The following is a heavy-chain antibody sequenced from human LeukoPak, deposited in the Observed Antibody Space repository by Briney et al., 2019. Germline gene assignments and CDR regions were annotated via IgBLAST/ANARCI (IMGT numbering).Heavy chain of an antibody. Sequence: SETLSLTCTVSGGSISSYYWSWIRQPPGKGLEWIGYIYYSGSTNYNPSLKSRVTISVDTSKNQFSLKLSSVTAADTAVYYCARHAVWAVAGTATLDYWGQGTLVTVSS. J-gene: IGHJ4*02. CDR2: IYYSGST. CDR1: GGSISSYY. V-gene: IGHV4-59*08. D-gene: IGHD6-19*01. CDR3: ARHAVWAVAGTATLDY.